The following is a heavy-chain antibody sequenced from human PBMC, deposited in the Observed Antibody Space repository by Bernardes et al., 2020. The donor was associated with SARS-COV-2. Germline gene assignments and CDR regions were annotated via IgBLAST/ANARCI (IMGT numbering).Heavy chain of an antibody. V-gene: IGHV4-59*11. CDR2: IYYCGST. J-gene: IGHJ3*02. CDR1: GGSISIHY. CDR3: SRSDSSGLVGFLGAFDI. Sequence: SASLGLTCIVSGGSISIHYWSWIRQPPGKGLEWLGYIYYCGSTHYNPSLKSRVTISVDRSKTQFSLKLSSVTAADTAVYYCSRSDSSGLVGFLGAFDIWGQGTMVTGSS. D-gene: IGHD3-10*01.